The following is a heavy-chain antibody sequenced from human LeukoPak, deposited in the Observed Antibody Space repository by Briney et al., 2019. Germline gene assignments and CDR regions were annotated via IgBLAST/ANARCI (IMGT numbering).Heavy chain of an antibody. D-gene: IGHD7-27*01. V-gene: IGHV3-30*02. CDR3: VRHYNWGTDY. CDR1: GFTFSNYG. J-gene: IGHJ4*02. Sequence: GGSLRLSCAASGFTFSNYGMHWVRQAPGKGLEWVAYIRNDGGNKYYADSVKGRFTLSRDNSKNTVDLQMNSLRAEDTALYYCVRHYNWGTDYWGQGTLVTVSS. CDR2: IRNDGGNK.